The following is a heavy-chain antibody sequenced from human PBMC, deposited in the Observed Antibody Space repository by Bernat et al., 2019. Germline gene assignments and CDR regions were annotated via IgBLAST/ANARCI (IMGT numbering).Heavy chain of an antibody. CDR1: GGSISSSSYY. Sequence: QLQLQESGPGLVKPSETLSLTCTVSGGSISSSSYYWGWIRQPPGKGLEWIGSIYYSGSTYYNPSLKSRVTISGDTSKNQFSLKLSSVTAADTAVYYCARLPTVGRVVPAALFDYWGQGTLVTVSS. CDR3: ARLPTVGRVVPAALFDY. J-gene: IGHJ4*02. V-gene: IGHV4-39*01. D-gene: IGHD2-2*01. CDR2: IYYSGST.